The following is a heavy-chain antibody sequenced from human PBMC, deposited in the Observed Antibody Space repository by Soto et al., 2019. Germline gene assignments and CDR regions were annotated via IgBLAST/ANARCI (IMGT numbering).Heavy chain of an antibody. CDR2: ISGSAANT. D-gene: IGHD6-6*01. CDR1: GFIFSSYA. Sequence: PGGSLRLSCAASGFIFSSYAMSWVRQAPGKGLEWVSIISGSAANTYYADSVKSRFTISRDNSKNTLYLQMNSLRAEDTAIYYCARDMKLGTKYYYYGMDVWGQGTTVTVSS. V-gene: IGHV3-23*01. J-gene: IGHJ6*02. CDR3: ARDMKLGTKYYYYGMDV.